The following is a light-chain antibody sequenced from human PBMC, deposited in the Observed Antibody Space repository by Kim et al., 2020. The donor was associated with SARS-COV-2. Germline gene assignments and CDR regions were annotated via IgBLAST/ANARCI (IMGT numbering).Light chain of an antibody. CDR3: QQYSRYPPT. CDR2: GAS. J-gene: IGKJ2*01. V-gene: IGKV1-16*02. Sequence: SGCGGDRVTITCRASQDISTHMAWFQQRPGKAPKSLIYGASILQSGVPSKFSGSGSGTDFTLTIISLQPEDFATYYCQQYSRYPPTFGQGTKLEI. CDR1: QDISTH.